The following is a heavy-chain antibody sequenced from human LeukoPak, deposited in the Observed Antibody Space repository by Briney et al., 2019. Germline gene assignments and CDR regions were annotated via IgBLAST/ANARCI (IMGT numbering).Heavy chain of an antibody. CDR3: ARLWNWTFYFDY. CDR1: GGSISSNSYY. V-gene: IGHV4-39*01. J-gene: IGHJ4*02. CDR2: IYYSGST. Sequence: ASETLSLTCTVSGGSISSNSYYWGWIRQPPGKGLEWIGSIYYSGSTYYNPSLKSRVTISVDTSKNQFSLKLSSVTAADTAVYYCARLWNWTFYFDYWGQGTLVTVSS. D-gene: IGHD1-1*01.